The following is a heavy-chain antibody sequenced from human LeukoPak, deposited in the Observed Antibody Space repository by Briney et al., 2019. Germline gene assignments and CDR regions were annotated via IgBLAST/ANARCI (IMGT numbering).Heavy chain of an antibody. CDR2: ISWNSGSI. CDR1: GFTLDDYA. V-gene: IGHV3-9*01. CDR3: AKDHGYYYDSSGYYGWFDH. D-gene: IGHD3-22*01. J-gene: IGHJ5*02. Sequence: PGRSLRLSCAPSGFTLDDYAMPWVRQAPGKGLEWVSGISWNSGSIGYADSVKGRFTIYRDNAKISLYLQMNSLRAEDTALYYCAKDHGYYYDSSGYYGWFDHCGQGTLVTVSS.